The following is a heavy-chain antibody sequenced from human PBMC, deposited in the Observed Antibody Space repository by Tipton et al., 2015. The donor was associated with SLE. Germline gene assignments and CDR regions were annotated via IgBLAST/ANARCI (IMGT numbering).Heavy chain of an antibody. J-gene: IGHJ3*02. CDR3: ARDTYYYGSGNYYTDVFDI. Sequence: TLSLTCTVSGGPISSNFWSWIRQPPGKGLEWVGHMYYTGSTNYNPSLNSRVTISVDTSKNQFSLKLSSVTAADTAVYYCARDTYYYGSGNYYTDVFDIWGQGAMVTVSS. CDR2: MYYTGST. CDR1: GGPISSNF. D-gene: IGHD3-10*01. V-gene: IGHV4-59*01.